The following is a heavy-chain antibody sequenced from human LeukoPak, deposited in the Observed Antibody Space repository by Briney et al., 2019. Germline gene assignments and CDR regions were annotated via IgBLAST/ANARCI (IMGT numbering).Heavy chain of an antibody. Sequence: ASVKVSCKASGYTFTNYDINWVRQAPGQGLEWMGWMNPNSGSTGYAQKFRGRVTMTRDTSISTAYTELSSLKSEDTAVYYCARGPNYDFWGGNYYYMDVWGKGTTVTVSS. J-gene: IGHJ6*03. CDR3: ARGPNYDFWGGNYYYMDV. CDR1: GYTFTNYD. V-gene: IGHV1-8*01. D-gene: IGHD3-3*01. CDR2: MNPNSGST.